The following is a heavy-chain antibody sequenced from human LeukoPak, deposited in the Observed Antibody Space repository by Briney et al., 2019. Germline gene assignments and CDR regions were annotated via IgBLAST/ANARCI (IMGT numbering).Heavy chain of an antibody. V-gene: IGHV3-30*04. CDR1: GFTFSSYA. CDR2: ISYDGSNK. J-gene: IGHJ4*02. D-gene: IGHD2-15*01. CDR3: AKQLGYCSDGSCCFPY. Sequence: QAGGSLRLSCAASGFTFSSYAMHWVRQAPGKGLEWVAVISYDGSNKYYADSVKGRFTISRDNSKSTLCLQMNSLRAEDTAVYYCAKQLGYCSDGSCCFPYWGQGTLVTVSS.